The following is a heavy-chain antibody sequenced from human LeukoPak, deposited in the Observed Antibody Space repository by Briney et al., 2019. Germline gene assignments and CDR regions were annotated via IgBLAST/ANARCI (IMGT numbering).Heavy chain of an antibody. Sequence: GVSLRLSCAASGFTFSNYNFYGVRQAPGKGLEWVSSISSTSSYIYYADSMKGRFTISRDNAKNSLYLQMNSLRAEDTAVYYCARALWSGPVYYGMDVWGQGTTVTVSS. CDR1: GFTFSNYN. CDR2: ISSTSSYI. V-gene: IGHV3-21*01. J-gene: IGHJ6*02. D-gene: IGHD3-10*01. CDR3: ARALWSGPVYYGMDV.